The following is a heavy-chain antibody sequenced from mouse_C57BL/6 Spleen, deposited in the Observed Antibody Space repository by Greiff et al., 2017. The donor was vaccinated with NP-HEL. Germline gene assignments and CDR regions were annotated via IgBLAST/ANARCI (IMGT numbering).Heavy chain of an antibody. J-gene: IGHJ3*01. CDR3: ASYDGYYEGFAY. CDR1: GYAFTNYL. Sequence: LVESGAELVRPGTSVKVSCKASGYAFTNYLIEWVKQRPGQGLEWIGVINPGSGGTNYNEKFKGKATLTADKSSSTAYMQLSSLTSEDSAVYFCASYDGYYEGFAYWGQGTLVTVSA. CDR2: INPGSGGT. V-gene: IGHV1-54*01. D-gene: IGHD2-3*01.